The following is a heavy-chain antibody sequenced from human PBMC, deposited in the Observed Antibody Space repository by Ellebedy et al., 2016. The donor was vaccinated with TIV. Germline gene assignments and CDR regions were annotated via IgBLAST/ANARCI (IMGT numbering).Heavy chain of an antibody. CDR2: IYSGGST. D-gene: IGHD4-17*01. CDR3: ARDRTVTTLYGMDV. J-gene: IGHJ6*02. CDR1: GFTVSSNY. V-gene: IGHV3-53*01. Sequence: GESLKISCAASGFTVSSNYMSWVRQAPGKGLEWVSVIYSGGSTYYADSVKGRFTISRDNSKNTLYLQMNSLRAEDTAVYYCARDRTVTTLYGMDVWGQGTTVTVSS.